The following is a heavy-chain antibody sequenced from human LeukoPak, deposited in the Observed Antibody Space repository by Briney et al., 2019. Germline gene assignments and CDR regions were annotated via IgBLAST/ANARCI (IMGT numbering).Heavy chain of an antibody. CDR1: GFAFGDFA. Sequence: GRSLRLSCTASGFAFGDFAMNWVRQAPGKGLEWVGFIKTKLYGGTTEYAASVKGRFTISRDDSKAIAYLQMNSPKTEDTAGYYCTRDHRDDWNPGYYFDYWGQGTLVTVSS. D-gene: IGHD1-1*01. CDR3: TRDHRDDWNPGYYFDY. V-gene: IGHV3-49*04. CDR2: IKTKLYGGTT. J-gene: IGHJ4*02.